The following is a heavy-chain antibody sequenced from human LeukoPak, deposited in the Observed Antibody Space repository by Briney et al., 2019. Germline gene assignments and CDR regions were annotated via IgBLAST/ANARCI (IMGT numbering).Heavy chain of an antibody. CDR2: ISFDGSIE. CDR1: GFTFSSYG. Sequence: GGALRLSCAASGFTFSSYGMHWVRQTPGKGLEWVALISFDGSIEYYVDSVKGRFTISRDNSKNTPFLQMNSLRPEDTAVYYCAKDSDIAVAGSDDALDVWGQGTMVTVSS. J-gene: IGHJ3*01. D-gene: IGHD6-19*01. V-gene: IGHV3-30*18. CDR3: AKDSDIAVAGSDDALDV.